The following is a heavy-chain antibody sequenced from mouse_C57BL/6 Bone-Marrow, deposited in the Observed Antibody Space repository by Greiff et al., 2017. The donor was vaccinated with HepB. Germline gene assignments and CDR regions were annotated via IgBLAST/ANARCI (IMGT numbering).Heavy chain of an antibody. CDR1: GFSFNTYA. Sequence: EVKVEESGGGLVQPKGSLKLSCAASGFSFNTYAMNWVRQAPGKGLEWVARIRSKSNNYATYYADSVKDRFTISRDDSESMLYLQMNNLKTEDTAMYYCVRRDYYGSSPDYYAMDYWGQGTSVTVSS. D-gene: IGHD1-1*01. CDR3: VRRDYYGSSPDYYAMDY. CDR2: IRSKSNNYAT. J-gene: IGHJ4*01. V-gene: IGHV10-1*01.